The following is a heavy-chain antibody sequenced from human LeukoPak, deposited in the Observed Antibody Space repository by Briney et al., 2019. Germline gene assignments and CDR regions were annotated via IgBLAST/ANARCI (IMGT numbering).Heavy chain of an antibody. D-gene: IGHD1-26*01. CDR3: AREAMGATMYHLDS. J-gene: IGHJ4*02. V-gene: IGHV3-7*01. CDR1: GFTFSSYW. Sequence: GGSLRLSCAASGFTFSSYWMSWVRQAPGKGLEWVANIKQDGSEKYYVDSAKGRFTISRDNAKNTLYLQMNSLRGEDTAVYYCAREAMGATMYHLDSWGQGTLVTVSS. CDR2: IKQDGSEK.